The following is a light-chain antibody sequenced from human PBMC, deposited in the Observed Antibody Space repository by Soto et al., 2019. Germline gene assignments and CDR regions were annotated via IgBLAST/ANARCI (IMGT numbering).Light chain of an antibody. CDR2: AAS. CDR1: QSISTY. CDR3: QQSYSTPYT. V-gene: IGKV1-39*01. Sequence: DIQMTQSPSSLSASVGDRVTITCRTNQSISTYLNWYQGKPGKAPKLLIYAASSLQSGVPSKFRGSGSGTDFTLTISSLQPDDFATYYCQQSYSTPYTFGQGTKLETK. J-gene: IGKJ2*01.